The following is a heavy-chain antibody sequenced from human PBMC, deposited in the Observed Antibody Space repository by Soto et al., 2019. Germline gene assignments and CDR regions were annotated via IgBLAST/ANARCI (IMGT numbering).Heavy chain of an antibody. CDR1: GGTFSSDS. CDR3: ARSGGLDRDFNY. J-gene: IGHJ4*02. V-gene: IGHV1-69*12. D-gene: IGHD2-15*01. CDR2: IIPMFDTP. Sequence: QVQLVQSGAEVKKPGSSVKVSCKASGGTFSSDSFSWVRQAPGQGLEWMGGIIPMFDTPIYAQKFQDRVTITADESTSTAYMQLSSLRPGDTAVYYCARSGGLDRDFNYWGQGSLVTVSS.